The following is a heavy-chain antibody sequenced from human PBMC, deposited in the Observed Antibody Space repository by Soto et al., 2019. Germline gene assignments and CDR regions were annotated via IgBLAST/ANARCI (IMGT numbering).Heavy chain of an antibody. CDR1: GYTFTHYF. V-gene: IGHV1-2*02. CDR3: ARVPGHKNSRGDF. Sequence: QVRLMQSGPEVRRPGASVTVSCKASGYTFTHYFIHWARRAPGQGLEWMGYINPKSGDTHYSQTFRGRVSMTRETSTDTANMGLSSLKSDDTAVYFCARVPGHKNSRGDFWGQGTPITVSS. J-gene: IGHJ4*02. CDR2: INPKSGDT. D-gene: IGHD1-7*01.